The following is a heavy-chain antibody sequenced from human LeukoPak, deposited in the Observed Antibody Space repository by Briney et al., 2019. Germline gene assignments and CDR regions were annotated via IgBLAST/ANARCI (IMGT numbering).Heavy chain of an antibody. J-gene: IGHJ6*02. CDR1: GYTFTGYD. D-gene: IGHD3-3*01. CDR2: MNPNSGNT. V-gene: IGHV1-8*01. CDR3: ARGPPVWYYDFWSGYLDYYYYYGMDV. Sequence: AASVKVSCKASGYTFTGYDINWVRQATGQGLEWMGWMNPNSGNTGYAQKFQGRVTMTRNTSISTAYMELSSLRSEDTAVYYCARGPPVWYYDFWSGYLDYYYYYGMDVWGQGTTVTVSS.